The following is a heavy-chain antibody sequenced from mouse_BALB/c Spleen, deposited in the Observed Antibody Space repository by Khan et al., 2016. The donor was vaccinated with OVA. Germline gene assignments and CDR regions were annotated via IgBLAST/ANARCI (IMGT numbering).Heavy chain of an antibody. J-gene: IGHJ4*01. Sequence: QVQLKESGPGLVAPSQSLSIACTVSGFSLTTYGVNWVRQPPGEGLEWLGVICAGGSTNYNSALRSRLSISNDNSKSQVFLKIHSLQTDDTAMYYCVRFYDPYYAMDYWGQGTSVTVSS. CDR3: VRFYDPYYAMDY. V-gene: IGHV2-9*02. CDR1: GFSLTTYG. D-gene: IGHD2-3*01. CDR2: ICAGGST.